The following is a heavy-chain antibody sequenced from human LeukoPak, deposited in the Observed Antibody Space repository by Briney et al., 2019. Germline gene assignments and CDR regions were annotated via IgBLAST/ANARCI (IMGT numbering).Heavy chain of an antibody. V-gene: IGHV3-23*01. CDR2: ICADDGNT. CDR1: GFTLSSYS. D-gene: IGHD3-22*01. Sequence: GGSLRLSCAASGFTLSSYSMSWVRQAPGTGLEWVSVICADDGNTYYAESVKGRFTISRDNSKNTLYLQMNSLRAEDTAVYYCAKDRYYYDSSGSIYFDYWGQGTLVTVSS. J-gene: IGHJ4*02. CDR3: AKDRYYYDSSGSIYFDY.